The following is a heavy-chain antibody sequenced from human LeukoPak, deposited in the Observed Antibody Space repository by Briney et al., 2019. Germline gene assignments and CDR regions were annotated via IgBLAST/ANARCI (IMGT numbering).Heavy chain of an antibody. V-gene: IGHV4-39*01. D-gene: IGHD6-6*01. Sequence: SETLSLTCTVSGGSISSSNYYWGWIRQPPGKGLEWIGTIYYSGSTYYNPSLNSRVTMSVDTSKNQFSLKLSSVTAPDTAVYYCARANRRPRIAANNWFDPWGQGTLVTVSS. CDR1: GGSISSSNYY. CDR3: ARANRRPRIAANNWFDP. CDR2: IYYSGST. J-gene: IGHJ5*02.